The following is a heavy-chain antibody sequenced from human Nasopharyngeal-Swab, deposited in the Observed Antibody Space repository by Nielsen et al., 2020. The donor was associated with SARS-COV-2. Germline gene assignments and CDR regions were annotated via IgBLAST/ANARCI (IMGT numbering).Heavy chain of an antibody. CDR3: AIGEAYCSTTSCFAH. J-gene: IGHJ4*02. D-gene: IGHD2-2*01. CDR2: ISYDGGST. V-gene: IGHV3-30*03. CDR1: GFTFSSFG. Sequence: GESLKISCAASGFTFSSFGMNWVRQAPGTGLEWVALISYDGGSTYYADSVKGRFTISRDYSKNTVYLQMNGLSVEDTAMYFCAIGEAYCSTTSCFAHWGQGTLVTVSS.